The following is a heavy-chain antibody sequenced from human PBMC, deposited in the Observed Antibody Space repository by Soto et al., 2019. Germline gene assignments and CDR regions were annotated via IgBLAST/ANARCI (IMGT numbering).Heavy chain of an antibody. CDR2: FNPIFGAP. J-gene: IGHJ5*02. Sequence: GASVKVSCKACGCTFSNSAIYWVRQAPGQGLVWMGGFNPIFGAPYYAQTFQGRVTITADESTGTVYMDLSSLRSEDTAVYYCADGNSTKYNWFDPWGQGTLVTVSS. CDR1: GCTFSNSA. D-gene: IGHD1-1*01. CDR3: ADGNSTKYNWFDP. V-gene: IGHV1-69*13.